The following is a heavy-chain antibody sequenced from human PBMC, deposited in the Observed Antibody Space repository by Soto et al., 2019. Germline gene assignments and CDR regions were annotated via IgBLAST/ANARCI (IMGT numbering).Heavy chain of an antibody. V-gene: IGHV3-30-3*01. CDR2: ISYDGSNK. Sequence: QVQLVESGGGVVQPGRSLRLSCAASGFTFSSYAMHWVRQAPGKGLEWVAVISYDGSNKYYEDSVKGRFTISRDNSKNTLYRQMNSMRAEDTAVYYCARCYDSSGYFLSWGQGTLVTVSS. CDR1: GFTFSSYA. D-gene: IGHD3-22*01. CDR3: ARCYDSSGYFLS. J-gene: IGHJ4*02.